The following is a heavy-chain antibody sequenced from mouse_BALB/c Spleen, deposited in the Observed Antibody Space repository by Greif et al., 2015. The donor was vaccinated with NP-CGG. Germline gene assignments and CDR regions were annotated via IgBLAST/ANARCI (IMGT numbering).Heavy chain of an antibody. Sequence: QVQLKQSGAELVRPGASVKLSCKASGYTFTSYWINWVKQRPGQGLEWIGNIYPSDSYTNYNQKFKDKATLTVDKSSSTAYMQLSSPTSEDSAVYYCTTLYYGNCVYYAMDYWGQGTSVTVSS. J-gene: IGHJ4*01. CDR1: GYTFTSYW. CDR3: TTLYYGNCVYYAMDY. CDR2: IYPSDSYT. V-gene: IGHV1-69*02. D-gene: IGHD2-1*01.